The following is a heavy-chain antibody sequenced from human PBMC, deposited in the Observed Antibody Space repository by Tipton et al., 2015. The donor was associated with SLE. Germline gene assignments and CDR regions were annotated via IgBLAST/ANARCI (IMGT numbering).Heavy chain of an antibody. Sequence: TLSLTCTVSGGSISSSSYYWGWIRQPPGKGLEWIGNIYYSGTTYYNPSLKSRVTISVDTSKDHFSLKLNSVTAADTAVYYCARSVARYFNSWGQGTLVTVSS. CDR3: ARSVARYFNS. J-gene: IGHJ4*02. CDR2: IYYSGTT. D-gene: IGHD6-19*01. V-gene: IGHV4-39*07. CDR1: GGSISSSSYY.